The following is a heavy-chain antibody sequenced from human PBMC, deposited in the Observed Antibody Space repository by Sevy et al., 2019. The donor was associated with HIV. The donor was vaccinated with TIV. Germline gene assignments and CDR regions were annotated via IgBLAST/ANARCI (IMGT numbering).Heavy chain of an antibody. CDR1: GFTFSSYV. CDR2: LLYDGSNK. CDR3: ARDWTVPDY. J-gene: IGHJ4*02. D-gene: IGHD4-17*01. Sequence: GGSLRLSCAASGFTFSSYVMHWVRLAPGKGLEWVAVLLYDGSNKYYADSVKGRFTISRDNSKNTLYLQMNSLRAEDTAVYYCARDWTVPDYWGQGTLVTVSS. V-gene: IGHV3-30-3*01.